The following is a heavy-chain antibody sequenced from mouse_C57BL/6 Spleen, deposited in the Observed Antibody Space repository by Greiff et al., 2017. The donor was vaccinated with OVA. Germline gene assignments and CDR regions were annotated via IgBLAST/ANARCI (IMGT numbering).Heavy chain of an antibody. CDR3: TREGDDGYYVWYFDV. V-gene: IGHV5-9-1*02. CDR1: GFTFSSYA. J-gene: IGHJ1*03. D-gene: IGHD2-3*01. CDR2: ISSGGDYI. Sequence: EVQLVESGEGLVKPGGSLKLSCAASGFTFSSYAMSWVRQTPEKRLEWVAYISSGGDYIYYADTVKGRFTISRDNARNTLYLQMSSLKSEDTAMYYCTREGDDGYYVWYFDVWGTGTTVTVSS.